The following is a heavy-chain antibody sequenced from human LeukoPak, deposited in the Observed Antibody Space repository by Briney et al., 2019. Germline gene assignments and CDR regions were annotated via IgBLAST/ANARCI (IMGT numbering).Heavy chain of an antibody. J-gene: IGHJ5*02. CDR3: ARSGNMHGDYDP. Sequence: GGSLRLSCVASGFTFSSYSMNWVRQAPGKGLEWVSSIDIGSTYIYYADSVKGRFTISRDNAKNSLFLQMNSLRAEDTAVYYCARSGNMHGDYDPWGQGTLVTVSS. CDR1: GFTFSSYS. CDR2: IDIGSTYI. D-gene: IGHD4-17*01. V-gene: IGHV3-21*01.